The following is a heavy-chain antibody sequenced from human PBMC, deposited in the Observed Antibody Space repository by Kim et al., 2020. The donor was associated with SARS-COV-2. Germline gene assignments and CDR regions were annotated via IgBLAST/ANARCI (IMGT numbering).Heavy chain of an antibody. CDR2: ISAYNGNT. J-gene: IGHJ5*02. CDR3: ARVAALGRYFDWSQNWFDP. Sequence: ASVKVSCKASGYTFTSYGISWVRQAPGQGLEWMGWISAYNGNTNYAQKLQGRVTMTTDTSTSTAYMELRSLRSDDTAVYYCARVAALGRYFDWSQNWFDPWGQGTLVTVSS. CDR1: GYTFTSYG. V-gene: IGHV1-18*01. D-gene: IGHD3-9*01.